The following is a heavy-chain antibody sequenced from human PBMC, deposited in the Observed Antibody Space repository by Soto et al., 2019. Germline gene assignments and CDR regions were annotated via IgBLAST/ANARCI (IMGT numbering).Heavy chain of an antibody. CDR3: ARLHRGITFGGVIVDDAFDI. CDR1: GGSISSSSYY. Sequence: SETLSLTCTVSGGSISSSSYYWGWIRQPPGKGLEWIGSIYYSGSTYYNPSLKSRVTISVDTSKNQFSLKLSSVTAADTAVYYCARLHRGITFGGVIVDDAFDIWGQGTMVTVSS. V-gene: IGHV4-39*01. CDR2: IYYSGST. J-gene: IGHJ3*02. D-gene: IGHD3-16*02.